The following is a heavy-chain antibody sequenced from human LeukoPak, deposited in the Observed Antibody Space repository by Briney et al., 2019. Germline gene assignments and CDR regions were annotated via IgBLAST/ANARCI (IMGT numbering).Heavy chain of an antibody. J-gene: IGHJ4*02. CDR1: GFSLSTSGMC. CDR2: IDWDDDK. Sequence: SGPTLVNPTQTLTLTCTFSGFSLSTSGMCVSWIRQPPGKALEWLARIDWDDDKYYSTSLKTRLTISKDTSKNQVVLTMTNMDPVDTATYYCARMYYYDSSGYPDYWGQGTLVTVSS. V-gene: IGHV2-70*11. CDR3: ARMYYYDSSGYPDY. D-gene: IGHD3-22*01.